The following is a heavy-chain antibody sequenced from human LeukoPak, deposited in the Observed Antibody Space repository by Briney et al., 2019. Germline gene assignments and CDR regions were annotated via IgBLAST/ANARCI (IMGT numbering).Heavy chain of an antibody. D-gene: IGHD4-23*01. V-gene: IGHV4-59*01. CDR2: IYYSGST. J-gene: IGHJ6*03. CDR3: ARLRGETTVVTGYYYYYMDV. CDR1: GGSISSYY. Sequence: PSETLSLTCTVSGGSISSYYWSWIRQPPGKGLEWSGYIYYSGSTNYNPSLKSRVTISVDTSKHQFSLKLSSVTAADTAMYYCARLRGETTVVTGYYYYYMDVWGKGTTVTVSS.